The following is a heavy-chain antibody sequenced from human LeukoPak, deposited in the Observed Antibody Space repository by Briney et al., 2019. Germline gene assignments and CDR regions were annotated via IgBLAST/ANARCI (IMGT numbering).Heavy chain of an antibody. D-gene: IGHD6-19*01. CDR2: INAGNGNT. V-gene: IGHV1-3*01. CDR3: ARTSSSGWYREFDY. Sequence: GGSLRLSCAASGYTFTSYAMHWVRQAPGQRLEWMGWINAGNGNTKYSQKFQGRVTITRDTSASTAYMELSSLRSEDTAVYYCARTSSSGWYREFDYWGQGTLVTVSS. J-gene: IGHJ4*02. CDR1: GYTFTSYA.